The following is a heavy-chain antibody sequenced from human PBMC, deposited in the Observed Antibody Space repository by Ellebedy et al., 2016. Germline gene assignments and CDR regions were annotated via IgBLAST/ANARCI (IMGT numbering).Heavy chain of an antibody. CDR3: AKTSGWGYGEN. CDR1: GYTFTTFS. D-gene: IGHD3-10*01. Sequence: ASVKVSXXASGYTFTTFSITWVRQVPGQGLEWMGFVNTFSGNTKFAQKFQGRVSMTTDSSTHTACMDLRSLRSDDTAMYYCAKTSGWGYGENWGQGTLVTVSS. J-gene: IGHJ4*02. CDR2: VNTFSGNT. V-gene: IGHV1-18*04.